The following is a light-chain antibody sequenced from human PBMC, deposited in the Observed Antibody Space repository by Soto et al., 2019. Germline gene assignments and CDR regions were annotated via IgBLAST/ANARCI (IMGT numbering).Light chain of an antibody. CDR3: QRYNNWPLT. J-gene: IGKJ4*01. Sequence: DIVMTQSPDSLSLSPGERATLSCRASQSVSSYLAWYQQKPGQTPRLLIYDSSTRAIGIPARFSGSRSGTEFTLTINGLQSEDFAVYYCQRYNNWPLTFGGGTKVDIK. CDR1: QSVSSY. V-gene: IGKV3-15*01. CDR2: DSS.